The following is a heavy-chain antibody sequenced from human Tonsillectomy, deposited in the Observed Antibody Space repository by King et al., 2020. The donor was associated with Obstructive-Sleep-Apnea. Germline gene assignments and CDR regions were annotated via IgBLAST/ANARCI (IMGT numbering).Heavy chain of an antibody. CDR3: ARHRGVEDYGGYGDYFDY. Sequence: VQLQESGPGLVKPSETLSLTCTVSTDSLNNYHWSWIRQPPGEGLEWIGYMYYSGNTNYNPSLKSRVTISVDTSKIQFSLRLSSVTAADTAVYYCARHRGVEDYGGYGDYFDYWGQGTLVTVSS. CDR1: TDSLNNYH. D-gene: IGHD5-12*01. J-gene: IGHJ4*02. CDR2: MYYSGNT. V-gene: IGHV4-59*08.